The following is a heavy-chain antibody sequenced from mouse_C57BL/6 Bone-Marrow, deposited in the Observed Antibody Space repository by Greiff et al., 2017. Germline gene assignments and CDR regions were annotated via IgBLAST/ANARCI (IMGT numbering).Heavy chain of an antibody. CDR2: ISNGGGST. J-gene: IGHJ4*01. V-gene: IGHV5-12*01. CDR1: GFTFSDYY. D-gene: IGHD4-1*01. CDR3: ARHNWDYLDY. Sequence: EVQVVESGGGLVQPGGSLKLSCAASGFTFSDYYMYWVRQTPEKRLEWVAYISNGGGSTYYPDTVKGRFTISRDNAKNTLYLQMSRLKSEDTAMYYCARHNWDYLDYWGQGTSVTVSS.